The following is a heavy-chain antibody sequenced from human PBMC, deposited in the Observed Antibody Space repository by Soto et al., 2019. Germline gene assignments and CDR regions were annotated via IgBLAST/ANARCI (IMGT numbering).Heavy chain of an antibody. J-gene: IGHJ4*02. D-gene: IGHD6-13*01. V-gene: IGHV1-18*01. CDR2: ISAYNGNT. Sequence: ASVNVSCKASGYTFTSYGISWVRQAPGQGLEWMGWISAYNGNTNYAQKLQGRVTMTTDTSTSTAYMELRSLRSDDTAVYYCERDWAAAGHFDYWGQGTLVTSPQ. CDR1: GYTFTSYG. CDR3: ERDWAAAGHFDY.